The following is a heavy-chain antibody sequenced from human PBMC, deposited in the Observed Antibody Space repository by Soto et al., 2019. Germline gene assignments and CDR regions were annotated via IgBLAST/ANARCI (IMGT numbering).Heavy chain of an antibody. J-gene: IGHJ4*02. CDR2: INPSGGST. Sequence: QVQLVQSGAEVKKPGASVKVSCKASGYTFTSYYMHWVRQAPGQGLGWMGIINPSGGSTSYAQKFQSRVNMTRDTSTSTVYMELSRLRSEDTAVYYCAREQQLVLSPHFDYWGQGTLVTVSS. CDR1: GYTFTSYY. CDR3: AREQQLVLSPHFDY. V-gene: IGHV1-46*03. D-gene: IGHD6-13*01.